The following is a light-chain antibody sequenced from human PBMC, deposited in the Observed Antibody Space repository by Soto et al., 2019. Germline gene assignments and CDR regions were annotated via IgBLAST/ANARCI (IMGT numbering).Light chain of an antibody. J-gene: IGLJ2*01. V-gene: IGLV2-14*01. CDR3: NSHTTSRSLV. CDR2: EVN. Sequence: QSVLTQPASVTGSPGQSITISCTGTSSDVGAYNYVSWYQQHPGKAPELMVYEVNNRPSGVSDRFSGSKSGNTASLTISGLQAEDEADYYCNSHTTSRSLVFGGGTKVTVL. CDR1: SSDVGAYNY.